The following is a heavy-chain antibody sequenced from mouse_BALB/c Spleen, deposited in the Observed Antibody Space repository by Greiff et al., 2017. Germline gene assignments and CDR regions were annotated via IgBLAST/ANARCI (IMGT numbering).Heavy chain of an antibody. Sequence: QVQLQQSGPGLVAPSRSLSITCTVSGFSLTDYGVSWIRQPPGKGLEWLGVIWGGGSTYYNSALKSRLSISKDNSKSQVFLKMNSLQTDDTAMYYCAKQGYGYEYFDYWGQGTTLTVSS. CDR3: AKQGYGYEYFDY. CDR2: IWGGGST. V-gene: IGHV2-6-5*01. J-gene: IGHJ2*01. CDR1: GFSLTDYG. D-gene: IGHD1-2*01.